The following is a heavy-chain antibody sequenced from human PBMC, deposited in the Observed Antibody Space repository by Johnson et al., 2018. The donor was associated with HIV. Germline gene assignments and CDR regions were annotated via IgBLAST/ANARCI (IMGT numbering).Heavy chain of an antibody. CDR2: ISSNGGIT. CDR1: GFSFSSYG. J-gene: IGHJ3*02. D-gene: IGHD6-13*01. Sequence: MLLVESGGGLVQPGGSLRLSCAASGFSFSSYGIHWVRQAPGKGLEYVSSISSNGGITYYANSVKGRFTISRDNSKNTLFLQLGSLRAEDTDVYYCASFAAAGDAFDIWGQGTMVTVSS. CDR3: ASFAAAGDAFDI. V-gene: IGHV3-64*01.